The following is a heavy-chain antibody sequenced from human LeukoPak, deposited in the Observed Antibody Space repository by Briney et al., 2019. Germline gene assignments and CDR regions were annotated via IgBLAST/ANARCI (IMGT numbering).Heavy chain of an antibody. V-gene: IGHV4-59*08. Sequence: SETLSLTCTVSGGSISSYYWSWIRQPPGKGLEWIGYIYYSGSTNCNPSLKSRVTISVDTSKNQFSLKLSSVTAADTAVYYCARENYDILTGYRNFDYWGQGTLVTVSS. CDR1: GGSISSYY. CDR2: IYYSGST. J-gene: IGHJ4*02. D-gene: IGHD3-9*01. CDR3: ARENYDILTGYRNFDY.